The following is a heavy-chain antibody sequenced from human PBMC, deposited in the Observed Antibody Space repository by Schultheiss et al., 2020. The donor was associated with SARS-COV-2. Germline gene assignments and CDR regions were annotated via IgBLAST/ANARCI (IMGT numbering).Heavy chain of an antibody. CDR2: IYSGGST. Sequence: GGSLRLSCATSGFTFSSYAISWVRQAPGEGLEWVSVIYSGGSTYYADSVKGRFTISRDNFKNTLYLQMDSLRAEDTALYYCARLTVTASSPDYWGQGTLVTVSS. J-gene: IGHJ4*02. V-gene: IGHV3-53*01. CDR3: ARLTVTASSPDY. D-gene: IGHD2-21*02. CDR1: GFTFSSYA.